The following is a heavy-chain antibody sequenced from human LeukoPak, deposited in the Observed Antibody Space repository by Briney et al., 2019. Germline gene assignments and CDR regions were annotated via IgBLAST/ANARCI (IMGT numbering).Heavy chain of an antibody. D-gene: IGHD2-8*02. CDR2: IKQEGIEK. J-gene: IGHJ5*02. V-gene: IGHV3-7*01. CDR1: GFALSGYW. Sequence: PGRSLRLSCGASGFALSGYWMNWVRQAPGKGLEWVANIKQEGIEKNYAHSVRGRFTISRDNDKNSVFLEMNSLTVEDTAVYYCAGGGGWLVVSWGQGTLVTVSS. CDR3: AGGGGWLVVS.